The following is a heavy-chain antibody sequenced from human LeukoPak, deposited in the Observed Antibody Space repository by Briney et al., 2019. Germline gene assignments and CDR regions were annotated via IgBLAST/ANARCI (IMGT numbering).Heavy chain of an antibody. Sequence: GGSLRLSCAASGFTFSTYSMNWVRQTPGKGLEWVSSITSSSVYIYYADSVKGRFTISRDNAKNSLYLQMNGLRAEDTAVYYCARDRIIYGDYGDAFDIWGQGTMVTVSS. J-gene: IGHJ3*02. V-gene: IGHV3-21*01. CDR2: ITSSSVYI. D-gene: IGHD4-17*01. CDR3: ARDRIIYGDYGDAFDI. CDR1: GFTFSTYS.